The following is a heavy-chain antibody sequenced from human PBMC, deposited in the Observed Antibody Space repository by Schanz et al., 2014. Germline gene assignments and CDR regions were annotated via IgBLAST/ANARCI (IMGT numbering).Heavy chain of an antibody. Sequence: EVQLLESGGGLIQPGGSLRLSCAASGFIFGRSVMAWVRQAPGKGLDWVSGITGASDPIDYAESVKGRFTISRDNSKNTLYLQMDSLRAEDTAVYFCAKKVPAYNPFDSWGQGTLVTVSS. CDR2: ITGASDPI. CDR1: GFIFGRSV. J-gene: IGHJ4*02. D-gene: IGHD1-1*01. V-gene: IGHV3-23*01. CDR3: AKKVPAYNPFDS.